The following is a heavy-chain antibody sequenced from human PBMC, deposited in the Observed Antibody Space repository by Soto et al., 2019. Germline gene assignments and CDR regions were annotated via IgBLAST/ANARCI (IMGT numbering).Heavy chain of an antibody. D-gene: IGHD2-15*01. CDR2: TYYRSKWFN. V-gene: IGHV6-1*01. J-gene: IGHJ4*02. Sequence: SQTLSLTCAISGDSVSNNGAAWNWIRQSPSGGLEWLGRTYYRSKWFNDYAVSVKSRITISPDTSKNQFSLQLNAVTPEDTAVYYCARDPPPMLQDFDCWGQGALVTVSS. CDR1: GDSVSNNGAA. CDR3: ARDPPPMLQDFDC.